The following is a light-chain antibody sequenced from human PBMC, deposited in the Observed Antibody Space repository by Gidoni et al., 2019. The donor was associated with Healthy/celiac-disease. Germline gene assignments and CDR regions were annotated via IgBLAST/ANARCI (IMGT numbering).Light chain of an antibody. Sequence: EIVLTQSPGTLSLSPGERATLSCRASQSVRSSYLAWYQQKPGQAPRLLIYGASSRATGIPDRFSGSGSGTDFTLTISRLEPEDCAVYYCQQYGSSHTFGQGTKLEIK. CDR1: QSVRSSY. CDR3: QQYGSSHT. J-gene: IGKJ2*01. CDR2: GAS. V-gene: IGKV3-20*01.